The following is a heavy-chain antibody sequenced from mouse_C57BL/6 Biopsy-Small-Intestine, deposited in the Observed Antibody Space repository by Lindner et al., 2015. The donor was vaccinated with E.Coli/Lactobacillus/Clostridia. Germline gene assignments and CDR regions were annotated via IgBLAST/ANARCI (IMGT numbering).Heavy chain of an antibody. V-gene: IGHV1-14*01. CDR1: GYTFTTYV. CDR2: INPYNDVP. D-gene: IGHD2-13*01. J-gene: IGHJ3*01. Sequence: VQLQESGPELVKPGASVKMSCKASGYTFTTYVMHWVKQKPGQGLEWIGYINPYNDVPKYNEKFKGKATLTSDKSSSTAYMELSSLTSEDSAVYYCARIYYGDSFTYWGQGTLVTVS. CDR3: ARIYYGDSFTY.